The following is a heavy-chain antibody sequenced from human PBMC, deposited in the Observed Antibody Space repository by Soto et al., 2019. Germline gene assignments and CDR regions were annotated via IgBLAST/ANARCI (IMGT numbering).Heavy chain of an antibody. CDR2: IYPGDSDT. CDR3: ALTWGTASMCAFDI. D-gene: IGHD5-18*01. J-gene: IGHJ3*02. V-gene: IGHV5-51*01. CDR1: GYSFTSYW. Sequence: RGECLKISCKCSGYSFTSYWIGWVRQMPGKGLEWMGIIYPGDSDTRYSPSFQGQVTISADKSISTAYLQCSSLKASDTAMYYCALTWGTASMCAFDIWGQGTMVTVSS.